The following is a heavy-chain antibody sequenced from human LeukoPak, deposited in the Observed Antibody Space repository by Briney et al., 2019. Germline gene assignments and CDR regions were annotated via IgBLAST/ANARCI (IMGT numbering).Heavy chain of an antibody. CDR3: VGGGRY. CDR1: GLSVSSTY. D-gene: IGHD2-15*01. J-gene: IGHJ4*02. CDR2: IYSGGGT. V-gene: IGHV3-53*01. Sequence: PGGSLRLSCAASGLSVSSTYMTWVRQAPGKGLEWVSVIYSGGGTNYADSLKGRFSTSRDNSKNSLYLQMNSLRAEDTAVYYCVGGGRYWGQGTLVTVSS.